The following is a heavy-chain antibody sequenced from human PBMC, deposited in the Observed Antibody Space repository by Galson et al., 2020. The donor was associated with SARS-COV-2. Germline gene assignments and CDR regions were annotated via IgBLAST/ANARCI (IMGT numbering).Heavy chain of an antibody. CDR2: INHSGST. J-gene: IGHJ6*02. D-gene: IGHD6-13*01. V-gene: IGHV4-34*01. Sequence: SETLSLTSAVYRGSLSGYYWRWNRQPNGQELERIGEINHSGSTNYNPSLKSRVTISVDTSKNQFALKLSSVPAADTAVYYCARDTAGTNYYYGMDVWGQGTTVTVSS. CDR3: ARDTAGTNYYYGMDV. CDR1: RGSLSGYY.